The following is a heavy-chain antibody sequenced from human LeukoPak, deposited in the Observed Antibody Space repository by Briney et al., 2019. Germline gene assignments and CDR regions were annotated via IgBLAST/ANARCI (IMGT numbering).Heavy chain of an antibody. Sequence: PGGSLRLSCVSPGFSFSNYAMSWVRQAPGKGLEWVSVITGSGSGADYADSVKGRFTISRDNSQNTVHLQMNSLRAEDTAVYYCARGLQGYYDSLTGYYRGRYYDYWGQGTLVTVSS. CDR3: ARGLQGYYDSLTGYYRGRYYDY. V-gene: IGHV3-23*01. CDR2: ITGSGSGA. CDR1: GFSFSNYA. D-gene: IGHD3-9*01. J-gene: IGHJ4*02.